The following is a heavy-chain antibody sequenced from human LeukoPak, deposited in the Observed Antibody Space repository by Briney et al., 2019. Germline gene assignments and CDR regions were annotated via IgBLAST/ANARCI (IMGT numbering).Heavy chain of an antibody. CDR2: ISVGDGNT. Sequence: VSVKVSCKASGYTFTTYAIHWVRQARGQGLQWMGWISVGDGNTKYSQKFQGRVTLTRDTSASTAYMELTSLISEDTAVYYSARGYSGVVPAAHPDFWGQGTPVTVSS. V-gene: IGHV1-3*01. CDR3: ARGYSGVVPAAHPDF. J-gene: IGHJ4*02. D-gene: IGHD2-2*01. CDR1: GYTFTTYA.